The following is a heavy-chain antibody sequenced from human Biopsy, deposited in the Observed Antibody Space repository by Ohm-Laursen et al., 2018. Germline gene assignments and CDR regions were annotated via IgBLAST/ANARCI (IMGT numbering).Heavy chain of an antibody. CDR3: ARGMRSSGWPYFDS. CDR2: IYDRGSTA. Sequence: SETLSLTCTVSGDSVSSGSFYWTWIRQPPGQGLEYIGSIYDRGSTANYNPSLESRVTMSVDMPKNQFSLKLSSVTAADTAIYYCARGMRSSGWPYFDSWGQGTLVTVSS. CDR1: GDSVSSGSFY. D-gene: IGHD6-19*01. V-gene: IGHV4-61*01. J-gene: IGHJ4*02.